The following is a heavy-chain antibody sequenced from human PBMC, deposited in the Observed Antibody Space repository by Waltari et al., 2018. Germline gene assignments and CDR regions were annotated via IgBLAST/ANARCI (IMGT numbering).Heavy chain of an antibody. CDR3: TRVGGPTTDFFYGLDV. V-gene: IGHV4-39*07. D-gene: IGHD3-16*01. CDR2: VYYSGST. Sequence: QLHLQESGPGVVRTSEAVSLTCSVSGASISGRTAYLGWFRQPPGKGLEWMGRVYYSGSTYYSSSLRSRVTISVDTSKNQFSLKLDSVTAADTAVYYCTRVGGPTTDFFYGLDVWGQGTTVTVSS. J-gene: IGHJ6*02. CDR1: GASISGRTAY.